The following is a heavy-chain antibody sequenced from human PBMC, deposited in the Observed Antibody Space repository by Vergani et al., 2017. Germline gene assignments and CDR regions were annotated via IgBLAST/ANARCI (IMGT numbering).Heavy chain of an antibody. CDR1: GGSISSSSYY. D-gene: IGHD2-2*01. CDR3: ARVVVPAAMPDRYYFDY. V-gene: IGHV4-39*07. Sequence: QLQLQESGPGLVKPSETLSLTCTVSGGSISSSSYYWGWIRQPPGKGLEWIGSIYYSGSTYYNPSLKSRVTISVYTSKNQFSLKLSSVTAADTAVYYCARVVVPAAMPDRYYFDYWGQGTLVTVSS. CDR2: IYYSGST. J-gene: IGHJ4*02.